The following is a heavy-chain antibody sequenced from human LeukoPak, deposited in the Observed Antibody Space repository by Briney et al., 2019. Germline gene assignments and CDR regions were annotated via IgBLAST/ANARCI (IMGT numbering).Heavy chain of an antibody. CDR3: ARGRKGHYYFDY. CDR2: VFYSGSK. J-gene: IGHJ4*02. V-gene: IGHV4-39*02. Sequence: PSETLSLTCNVSGGSISNRAYYWAWIRQPPGKGLEWIGSVFYSGSKYSNPSLESRLTISVDTSKNHFSLRLTSVTAADMAMYYCARGRKGHYYFDYWGQGTLVTVSS. CDR1: GGSISNRAYY.